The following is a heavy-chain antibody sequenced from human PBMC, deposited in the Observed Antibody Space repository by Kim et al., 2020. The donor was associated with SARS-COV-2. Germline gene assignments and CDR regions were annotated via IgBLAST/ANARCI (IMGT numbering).Heavy chain of an antibody. CDR2: IYYSGST. Sequence: SETLSLTCTVSGGSISSGDYYWSWIRQPPGKGLEWIGYIYYSGSTYYNPSLKSRVTISVDTSKNQFSLKLSSVTAADTAVYYCARGGHIAAAGLDYWGQGTLVTVSS. V-gene: IGHV4-30-4*01. CDR1: GGSISSGDYY. D-gene: IGHD6-13*01. CDR3: ARGGHIAAAGLDY. J-gene: IGHJ4*02.